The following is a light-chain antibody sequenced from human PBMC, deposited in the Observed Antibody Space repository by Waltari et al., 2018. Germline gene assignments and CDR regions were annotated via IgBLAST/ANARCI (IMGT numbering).Light chain of an antibody. CDR2: AAS. Sequence: DIQMTQSPSSLSVSVGDRVTITCRASQSISSYLNWYQQKPGKAPKLLIYAASSLQSGVPSRFSGSGSGTDFTLTISSLQPEDFATDYCQQSYSTPPITFGQGTRLEIK. CDR1: QSISSY. V-gene: IGKV1-39*01. J-gene: IGKJ5*01. CDR3: QQSYSTPPIT.